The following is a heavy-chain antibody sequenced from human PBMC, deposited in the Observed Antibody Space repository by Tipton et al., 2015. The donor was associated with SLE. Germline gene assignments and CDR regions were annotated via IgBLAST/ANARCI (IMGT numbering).Heavy chain of an antibody. CDR3: ARTKSWGDDAFDI. CDR2: MYYSGNT. D-gene: IGHD3-16*01. J-gene: IGHJ3*02. Sequence: TLSLTCAVYDESFSGHFWSWIRQPPGKGLEWVGSMYYSGNTDYNPSLRSRVTISVDTSKNQFSLGLSSVTAADTAIYYCARTKSWGDDAFDIWGQGTMVTVSS. V-gene: IGHV4-34*01. CDR1: DESFSGHF.